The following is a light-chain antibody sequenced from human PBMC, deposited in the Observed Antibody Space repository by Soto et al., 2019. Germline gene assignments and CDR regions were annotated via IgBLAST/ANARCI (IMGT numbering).Light chain of an antibody. CDR3: QQYNNWPPWT. Sequence: PGARATLSCRASQRVSNNLAWYQQKPGQAPRLLIYDASTRATGIPARFSGSGSGTEFTLTISGLQSEDFAVYYCQQYNNWPPWTFGQGTKVEIK. J-gene: IGKJ1*01. V-gene: IGKV3-15*01. CDR1: QRVSNN. CDR2: DAS.